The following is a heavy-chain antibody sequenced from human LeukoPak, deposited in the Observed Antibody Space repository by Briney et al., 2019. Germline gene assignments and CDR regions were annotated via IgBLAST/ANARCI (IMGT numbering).Heavy chain of an antibody. CDR3: ASELYGENWFDP. CDR2: IIPIFGTA. J-gene: IGHJ5*02. D-gene: IGHD2-8*01. CDR1: GGTFSSYA. V-gene: IGHV1-69*05. Sequence: ASVKVSCKASGGTFSSYAISWVRQAPGQGLEWMGGIIPIFGTANYAQKFQGRVTMTRDTSISTAYMELSRLRSDDTAVYYCASELYGENWFDPWGQGTLVTVSS.